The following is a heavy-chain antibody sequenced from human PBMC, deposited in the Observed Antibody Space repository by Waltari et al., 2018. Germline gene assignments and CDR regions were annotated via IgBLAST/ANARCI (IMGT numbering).Heavy chain of an antibody. Sequence: QVQLQESGPGLVKPSETLSLTCAVSGYSISSGYYWGWIRQPPGKGLEWIGSIYHSGITYYNPSLKGRVTISVDTSKNQFSLKLSSVTAADTAVYYCAGYSSSWYSGFDYWGQGTLVTVSS. CDR1: GYSISSGYY. CDR2: IYHSGIT. V-gene: IGHV4-38-2*01. J-gene: IGHJ4*02. CDR3: AGYSSSWYSGFDY. D-gene: IGHD6-13*01.